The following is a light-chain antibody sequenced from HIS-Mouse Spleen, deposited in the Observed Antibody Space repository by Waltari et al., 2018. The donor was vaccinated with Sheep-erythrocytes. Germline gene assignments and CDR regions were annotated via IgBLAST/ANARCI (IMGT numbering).Light chain of an antibody. Sequence: QSALTQPRSVSGSPGQSVTISCTGTSRAVCRYNQVPWYQQHPGKAPKLQIYDVSKRPSGVPDRFSGSKSGNTASLTISGLQAEDEADYYCCSYAGSYNHVFATGTKVTVL. J-gene: IGLJ1*01. CDR3: CSYAGSYNHV. CDR1: SRAVCRYNQ. V-gene: IGLV2-11*01. CDR2: DVS.